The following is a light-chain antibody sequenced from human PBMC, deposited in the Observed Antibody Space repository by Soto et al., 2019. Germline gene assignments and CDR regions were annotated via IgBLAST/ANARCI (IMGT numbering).Light chain of an antibody. CDR1: QSVSSTF. J-gene: IGKJ1*01. V-gene: IGKV3-20*01. CDR2: GAS. CDR3: QQFDSSVT. Sequence: EIVLTQSPGSLSLSPGERATLSCRASQSVSSTFFAWYQQRPGQAPRLLMYGASSRATGIPERFSGSVSGTDFTLTISRLEPDDFAVYYCQQFDSSVTFGQGTKVEIK.